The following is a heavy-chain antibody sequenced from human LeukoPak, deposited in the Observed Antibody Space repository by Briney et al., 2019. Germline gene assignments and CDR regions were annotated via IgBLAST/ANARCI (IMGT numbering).Heavy chain of an antibody. D-gene: IGHD3-9*01. J-gene: IGHJ4*02. CDR2: ISWNSGSI. Sequence: QPGGSLRLSCAASGFTFDDYAMHWVRQTPGKGLEWVSGISWNSGSIGYADSVKGRFTISRDNAKNSLYLQMNSLRAEDTAVYYCAGGPRGYFLDWSPYYFDYWGQGTLVTVSS. V-gene: IGHV3-9*01. CDR1: GFTFDDYA. CDR3: AGGPRGYFLDWSPYYFDY.